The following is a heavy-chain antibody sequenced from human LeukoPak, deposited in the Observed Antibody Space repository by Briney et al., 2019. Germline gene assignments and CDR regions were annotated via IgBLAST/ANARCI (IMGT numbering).Heavy chain of an antibody. V-gene: IGHV5-51*01. J-gene: IGHJ4*02. CDR1: GYSLTSYW. Sequence: GESLKISCKGSGYSLTSYWIGCVRQMPGKGLEWMGIIYPGDSDTRYSPSFQGQVTISADKSISTAYLQWSSLKASDTAMYYCARPPVGDWLTPDYWGQGTLVTVSS. CDR3: ARPPVGDWLTPDY. D-gene: IGHD2-21*02. CDR2: IYPGDSDT.